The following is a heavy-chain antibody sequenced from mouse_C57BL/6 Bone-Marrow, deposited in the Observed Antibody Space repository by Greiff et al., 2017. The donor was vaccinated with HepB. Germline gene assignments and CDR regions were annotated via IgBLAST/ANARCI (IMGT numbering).Heavy chain of an antibody. V-gene: IGHV1-69*01. CDR2: IDPSDSYT. D-gene: IGHD3-3*01. CDR3: ARKRGRGLDFDY. CDR1: GYTFTSYW. J-gene: IGHJ2*01. Sequence: QVQLQQPGAELVMPGASVKLSCKASGYTFTSYWMHWVKQRPGQGLEWIGEIDPSDSYTNYNQKFKGKSTLTVDKSSSTAYMQLSSLTSEDSAVYYCARKRGRGLDFDYWGQGTTLTVSS.